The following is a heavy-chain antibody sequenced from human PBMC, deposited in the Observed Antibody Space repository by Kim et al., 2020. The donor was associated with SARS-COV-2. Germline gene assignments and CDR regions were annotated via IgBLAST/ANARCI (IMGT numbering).Heavy chain of an antibody. CDR3: AKVHFDWLFQTPYYFDY. D-gene: IGHD3-9*01. J-gene: IGHJ4*02. Sequence: GGSLRLSCAASGFTFSSYAMSWVRQAPGKGLEWVSAISGSGGSTYYADSVKGRFTISRDNSKNTLYLQMNSLRAEDTAVYYCAKVHFDWLFQTPYYFDYWGQGTLVTVSS. CDR2: ISGSGGST. CDR1: GFTFSSYA. V-gene: IGHV3-23*01.